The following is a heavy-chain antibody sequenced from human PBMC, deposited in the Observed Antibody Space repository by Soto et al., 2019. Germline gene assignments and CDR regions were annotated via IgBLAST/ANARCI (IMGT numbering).Heavy chain of an antibody. CDR3: ARDRYNWNPLDAFGI. D-gene: IGHD1-20*01. CDR1: GFMFSMYW. CDR2: IHSGGST. V-gene: IGHV3-66*01. J-gene: IGHJ3*02. Sequence: GGSLRLSCEASGFMFSMYWLHWVRQVPWKGPVWVSVIHSGGSTYYADSVKGRFTISGDNAKNSLYLQMNSLRADDTAVYYCARDRYNWNPLDAFGIWGQGTMVTVSS.